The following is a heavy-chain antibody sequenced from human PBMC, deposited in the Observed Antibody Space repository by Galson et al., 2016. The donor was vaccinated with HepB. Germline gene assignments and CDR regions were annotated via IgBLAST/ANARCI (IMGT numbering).Heavy chain of an antibody. CDR2: IYYSGST. CDR1: GGSIGRYY. J-gene: IGHJ5*02. CDR3: ARFTVNWFDP. V-gene: IGHV4-59*01. Sequence: SETLSLTCTVSGGSIGRYYWSWIRQPPGKGLEWIGFIYYSGSTNYNPSLKSRLTISVDTSRNQFSLKLTSVTAADTAVYYCARFTVNWFDPWGQGTLVTVSS.